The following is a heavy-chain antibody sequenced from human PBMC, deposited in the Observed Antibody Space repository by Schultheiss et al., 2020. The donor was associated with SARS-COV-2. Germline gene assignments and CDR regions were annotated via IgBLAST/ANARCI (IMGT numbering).Heavy chain of an antibody. CDR2: IIPIFGTA. D-gene: IGHD3-22*01. CDR1: GGTFSSYA. CDR3: AGGGYDSSGSAFDY. Sequence: SVKVSCKASGGTFSSYAISWVRQAPGQGLEWMGGIIPIFGTANYAQKFQGRVTITADESTSTAYMELRSLRSDDTAVYYCAGGGYDSSGSAFDYWGQGTLVTVSS. V-gene: IGHV1-69*13. J-gene: IGHJ4*02.